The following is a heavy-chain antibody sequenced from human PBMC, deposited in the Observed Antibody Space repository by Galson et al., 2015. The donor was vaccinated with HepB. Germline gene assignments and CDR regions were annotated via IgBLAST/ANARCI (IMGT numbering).Heavy chain of an antibody. J-gene: IGHJ4*02. V-gene: IGHV1-69*13. Sequence: SVKVSCKASGGTFSSYAISGVRQAPGQGLEWMGGIIPIVGPANYAQKFQGRVTITADESTSTAYMELSSLRSEDTAVYYCARRSGDFWSGYSGGWGQGTLVTVSS. CDR1: GGTFSSYA. CDR3: ARRSGDFWSGYSGG. D-gene: IGHD3-3*01. CDR2: IIPIVGPA.